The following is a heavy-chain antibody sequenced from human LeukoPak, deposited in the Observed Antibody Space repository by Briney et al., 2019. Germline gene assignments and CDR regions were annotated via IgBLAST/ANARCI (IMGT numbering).Heavy chain of an antibody. V-gene: IGHV3-64*01. CDR2: ISSNGGNI. D-gene: IGHD3-10*01. J-gene: IGHJ4*02. CDR3: AKVGELHNDY. CDR1: GFTFSNYA. Sequence: GGSLRLSCAASGFTFSNYAIHWVRQAPGKGPESVSVISSNGGNIYHANSVKGRFTISRDNSKNTVYLQMGSLRPEDMAVYYCAKVGELHNDYWGQGTLVTVSS.